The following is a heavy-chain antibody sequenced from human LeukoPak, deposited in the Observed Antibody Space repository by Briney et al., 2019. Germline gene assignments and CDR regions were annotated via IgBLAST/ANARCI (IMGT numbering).Heavy chain of an antibody. J-gene: IGHJ5*02. CDR2: IYYSGST. D-gene: IGHD3-3*01. CDR3: ARGHEWPQNGFDP. Sequence: PSGTLSLTCTVSGASISSGGYYWSWIRHHPGKGLEWIGCIYYSGSTFYNPSLKSRLTISVDTSKNQFSLKLSSVTAADTAVYCCARGHEWPQNGFDPWGQGTLVTVSS. CDR1: GASISSGGYY. V-gene: IGHV4-31*03.